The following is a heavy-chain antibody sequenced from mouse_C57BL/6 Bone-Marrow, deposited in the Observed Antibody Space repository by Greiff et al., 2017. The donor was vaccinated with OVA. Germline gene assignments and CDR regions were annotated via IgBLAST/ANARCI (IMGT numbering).Heavy chain of an antibody. D-gene: IGHD2-3*01. J-gene: IGHJ2*01. CDR1: GFNIKDYY. Sequence: EVKLQESGAELVKPGASVKLSCTASGFNIKDYYMHWVKQRTEQGLEWIGRIDPEDGETTYAPKFQGTATITADTSSNTAYLQLSSLTSKDTAVYYCARDDGYPYYCDYWGQGTTLTVSS. CDR2: IDPEDGET. V-gene: IGHV14-2*01. CDR3: ARDDGYPYYCDY.